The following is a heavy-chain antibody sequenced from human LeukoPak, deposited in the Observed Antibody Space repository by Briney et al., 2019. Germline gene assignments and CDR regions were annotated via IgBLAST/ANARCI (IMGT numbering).Heavy chain of an antibody. Sequence: SETLSLTCTVSGFSVTTDSYCWGWLRQPPGKGLEWIGYDYCGGNTKYDPSLKRRVTISVDTSKNQFSLTLTSVTAADTAVYFCARDHFGSLDSWGQGILVTVSS. CDR1: GFSVTTDSYC. CDR3: ARDHFGSLDS. D-gene: IGHD3-10*01. J-gene: IGHJ4*02. CDR2: DYCGGNT. V-gene: IGHV4-61*01.